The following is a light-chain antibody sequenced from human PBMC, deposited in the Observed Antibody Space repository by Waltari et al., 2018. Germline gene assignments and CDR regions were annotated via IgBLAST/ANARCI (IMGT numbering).Light chain of an antibody. Sequence: QSALTQPPYVSGSPGQSVTISCTGSSSDVGPYNRVPWYQQTPGTAPKLMIYEVKYRPSGVPDRFSGSKSSNTASLIISGLQAEDEGDYFCSSYTNDKNVLFGGGTKLTVL. CDR1: SSDVGPYNR. J-gene: IGLJ3*02. V-gene: IGLV2-18*02. CDR3: SSYTNDKNVL. CDR2: EVK.